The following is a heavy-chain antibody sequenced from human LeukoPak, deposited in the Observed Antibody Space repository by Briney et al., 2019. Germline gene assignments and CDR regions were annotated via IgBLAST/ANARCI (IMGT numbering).Heavy chain of an antibody. D-gene: IGHD6-13*01. CDR3: ARLSAAGDYVDY. V-gene: IGHV4-61*01. CDR2: IYYSGST. J-gene: IGHJ4*02. CDR1: GGSVSSGSYY. Sequence: SETLSLTCTVSGGSVSSGSYYWSWIRQPPGKGLEWIGYIYYSGSTNYNPSLKSRDTISVDTSKNQFSLKLSSVTAADTAVYYCARLSAAGDYVDYWGQGTLVTVSS.